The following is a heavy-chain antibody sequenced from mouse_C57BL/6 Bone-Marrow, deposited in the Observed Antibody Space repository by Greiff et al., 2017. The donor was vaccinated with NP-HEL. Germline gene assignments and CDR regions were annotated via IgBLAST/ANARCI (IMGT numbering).Heavy chain of an antibody. CDR3: AKDEGYAMDY. J-gene: IGHJ4*01. Sequence: LVESGAELVKPGASVKMSCKASGYTFTSYWITWVKQRPGQGLEWIGDIYPGSGSTNYNEKFKSKATLTVDTSSSTAYMQLSSLTSEDSAVYYCAKDEGYAMDYWGQGTSVTVSS. CDR2: IYPGSGST. V-gene: IGHV1-55*01. CDR1: GYTFTSYW.